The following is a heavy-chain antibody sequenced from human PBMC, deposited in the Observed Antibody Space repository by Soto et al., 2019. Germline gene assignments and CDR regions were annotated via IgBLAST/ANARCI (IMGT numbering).Heavy chain of an antibody. CDR2: INHVGGT. V-gene: IGHV4-34*01. CDR1: GGFLSESY. Sequence: TLSLTCAVYGGFLSESYWTWIRQPPGKGLEWIGEINHVGGTNYNPSLKSRVTMSVDTSQNQFSLRLISVTAADTAMYFCVRISYQLPSSVLWLDPWGQGTPVTVSS. D-gene: IGHD3-16*02. CDR3: VRISYQLPSSVLWLDP. J-gene: IGHJ5*02.